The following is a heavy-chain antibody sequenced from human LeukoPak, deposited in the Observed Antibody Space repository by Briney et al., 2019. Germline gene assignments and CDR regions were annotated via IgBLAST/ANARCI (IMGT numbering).Heavy chain of an antibody. CDR1: GYSFPSYW. D-gene: IGHD4-17*01. Sequence: GESLKISCKGSGYSFPSYWIAWVRQMPGKGLEWMGIISPGVSNTRYSPSFEGQVTISADKSISTAYLQWSSLKASDTAMYYCARPRRGDYRFNDAFDIWGQGTMVTVSS. CDR3: ARPRRGDYRFNDAFDI. V-gene: IGHV5-51*01. J-gene: IGHJ3*02. CDR2: ISPGVSNT.